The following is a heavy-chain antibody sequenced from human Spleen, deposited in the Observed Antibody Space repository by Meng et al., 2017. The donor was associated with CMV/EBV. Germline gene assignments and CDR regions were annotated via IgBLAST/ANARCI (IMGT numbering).Heavy chain of an antibody. Sequence: QWHVQRWAPGQSQPTETLSLTCAVYGGSFSDYYGSWIRQPPVKGLEWIGYIYYSGSTYYNPSLKSRVTISVDTSKNQFSLKLSSVTAADTAVYYCARTRIPAATISSYFDYWGQGTLVTV. CDR3: ARTRIPAATISSYFDY. V-gene: IGHV4-30-4*08. CDR1: GGSFSDYY. J-gene: IGHJ4*02. CDR2: IYYSGST. D-gene: IGHD2-2*01.